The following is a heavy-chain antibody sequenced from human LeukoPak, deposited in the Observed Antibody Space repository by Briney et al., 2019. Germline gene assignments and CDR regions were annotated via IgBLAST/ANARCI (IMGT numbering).Heavy chain of an antibody. V-gene: IGHV3-48*04. CDR1: GFTFTHYA. CDR2: ITYNSDAI. J-gene: IGHJ4*02. Sequence: GGSLRLSCAASGFTFTHYAMNWVRQAPGKGLEWLSYITYNSDAIYYADSVKGRFTVSRDNAKNSIYVQMNNLRVEDTAVYYCVSDRAAPDSWGQGTLVTVSS. D-gene: IGHD3-10*01. CDR3: VSDRAAPDS.